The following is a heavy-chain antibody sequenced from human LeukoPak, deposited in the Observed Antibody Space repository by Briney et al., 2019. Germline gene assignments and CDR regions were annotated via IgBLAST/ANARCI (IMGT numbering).Heavy chain of an antibody. CDR3: ARVADIVVVPAAKRDAFDI. CDR2: ISYDGSNK. J-gene: IGHJ3*02. CDR1: GFTFSSYV. V-gene: IGHV3-30-3*01. Sequence: GGSLRLSCAASGFTFSSYVMHWVRQAPGKGLEWVAFISYDGSNKYYADSVKGRFTISRDSSKNTLYLQMNSLRAEDTAVHYCARVADIVVVPAAKRDAFDIWGQGTMVTVSS. D-gene: IGHD2-2*01.